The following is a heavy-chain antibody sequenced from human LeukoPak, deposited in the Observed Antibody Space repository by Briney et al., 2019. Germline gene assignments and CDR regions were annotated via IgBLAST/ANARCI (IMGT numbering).Heavy chain of an antibody. CDR3: AKDFGVVVTAIPSY. J-gene: IGHJ4*02. CDR2: ISGRGGST. V-gene: IGHV3-23*01. D-gene: IGHD2-21*02. Sequence: GGSLRLSCAASGLTFSNYAMIWVRQATGNGLELDSAISGRGGSTYYADSVKGRFTISRDNSKNTLSLQMNSLRSEDTAVYYCAKDFGVVVTAIPSYWGQGTLVTVSS. CDR1: GLTFSNYA.